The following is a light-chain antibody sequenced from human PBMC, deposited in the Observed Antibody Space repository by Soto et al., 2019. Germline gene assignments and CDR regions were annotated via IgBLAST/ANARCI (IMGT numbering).Light chain of an antibody. J-gene: IGKJ1*01. V-gene: IGKV1-5*03. CDR1: QSISNW. CDR2: KAS. Sequence: DLQMTQSPSTLSASVGDRVTITCRASQSISNWLAWYQQRPGKAPKLLIFKASRLESGVPSRFSGSGTETEFTLTISSLQSDDFATYHCQQYYTYPWTFGQGTKVEI. CDR3: QQYYTYPWT.